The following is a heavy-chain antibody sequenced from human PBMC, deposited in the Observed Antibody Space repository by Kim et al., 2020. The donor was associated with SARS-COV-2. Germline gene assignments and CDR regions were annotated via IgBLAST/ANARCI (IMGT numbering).Heavy chain of an antibody. V-gene: IGHV4-34*01. Sequence: HSGSTNCNPSLKSRVTISVDTAKNQFSLKLSSVTAADTAVYYCARGLNYWGQGTLVTVSS. CDR2: HSGST. CDR3: ARGLNY. J-gene: IGHJ4*02.